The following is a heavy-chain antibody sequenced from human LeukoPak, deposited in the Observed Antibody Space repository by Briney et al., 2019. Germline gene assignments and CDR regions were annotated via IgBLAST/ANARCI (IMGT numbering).Heavy chain of an antibody. CDR1: GFTFSSYA. D-gene: IGHD3-9*01. CDR3: ATSYDILTGFDY. CDR2: ISGRGGST. J-gene: IGHJ4*02. V-gene: IGHV3-23*01. Sequence: PGGSLRLSCAASGFTFSSYAMSWVRRAPGKGREWVSAISGRGGSTYSPYSVKGRFTISRDNSKNTLYLQMNSLRAEDTAVYYCATSYDILTGFDYWGQGTLVTVSS.